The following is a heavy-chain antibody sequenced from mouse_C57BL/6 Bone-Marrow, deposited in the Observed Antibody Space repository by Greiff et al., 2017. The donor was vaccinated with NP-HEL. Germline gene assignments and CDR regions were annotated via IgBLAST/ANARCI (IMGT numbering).Heavy chain of an antibody. CDR1: WSTLSSFL. CDR3: ASYYYGSTPFDY. Sequence: GQLPPTWGEMAKPGGPVKLFCKGSWSTLSSFLVDWVKQRPWQGVEWIGYINPSSGYTKYNQKFKDKATLTADKSSSTAYMQLSSLTYEDSAVYYCASYYYGSTPFDYWGQGTTLTVSS. CDR2: INPSSGYT. J-gene: IGHJ2*01. D-gene: IGHD1-1*01. V-gene: IGHV1-7*01.